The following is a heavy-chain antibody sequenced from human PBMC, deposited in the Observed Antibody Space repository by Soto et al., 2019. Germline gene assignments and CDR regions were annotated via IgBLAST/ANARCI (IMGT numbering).Heavy chain of an antibody. D-gene: IGHD6-19*01. J-gene: IGHJ4*02. CDR1: GFTFSSYA. CDR2: ISGSDGST. Sequence: GGSLRLSCAASGFTFSSYAMSWVRQAPGKGLEWVSTISGSDGSTYYADSVKGRFTISRDNSKNTLYLQMNSLRAEDTAVYYCAKEYSSGWYYFDYWGQGNLVTVSS. V-gene: IGHV3-23*01. CDR3: AKEYSSGWYYFDY.